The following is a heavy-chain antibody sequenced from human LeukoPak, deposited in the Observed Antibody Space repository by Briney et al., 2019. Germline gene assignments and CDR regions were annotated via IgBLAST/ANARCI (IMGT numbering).Heavy chain of an antibody. D-gene: IGHD5-24*01. V-gene: IGHV3-11*01. J-gene: IGHJ4*02. CDR2: ISSSGSTI. CDR3: AKGGYNFDY. Sequence: LSLTCTVSGGSISSSSYYWGWIRQAPGKGLEWVSYISSSGSTIYYADSVKGRFTISRDNAKNSLYLQMNSLRAEDTAVYYCAKGGYNFDYWGQGTLVTVSS. CDR1: GGSISSSSYY.